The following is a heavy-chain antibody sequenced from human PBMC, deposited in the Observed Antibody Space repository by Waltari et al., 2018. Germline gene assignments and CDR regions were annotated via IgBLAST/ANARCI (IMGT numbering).Heavy chain of an antibody. Sequence: QVQLVESGGGVVQPGRSLRLSCAASGFTFSSYAMPWVRQAPGKGLEWVAVISYDGSNKYYADSVKGRFTISRDNSKNTLYLQMNSLRAEDTAVYYCARAHCSGGSCYGDYWGQGTLVTVSS. V-gene: IGHV3-30*01. CDR3: ARAHCSGGSCYGDY. CDR1: GFTFSSYA. D-gene: IGHD2-15*01. CDR2: ISYDGSNK. J-gene: IGHJ4*02.